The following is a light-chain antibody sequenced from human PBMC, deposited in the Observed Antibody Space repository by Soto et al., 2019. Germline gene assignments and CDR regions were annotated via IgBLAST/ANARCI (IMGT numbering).Light chain of an antibody. J-gene: IGKJ1*01. CDR3: QQYASSPGT. CDR2: GAS. V-gene: IGKV3-15*01. Sequence: EIVMTQSPATLSVSPGERATLSCRASQSVNSNLAWYQQKPGQTPRLLIYGASTRATGIPAKFSGSGSGTEFTLTISSLQSEDFAVYYCQQYASSPGTFGQGTKVEIK. CDR1: QSVNSN.